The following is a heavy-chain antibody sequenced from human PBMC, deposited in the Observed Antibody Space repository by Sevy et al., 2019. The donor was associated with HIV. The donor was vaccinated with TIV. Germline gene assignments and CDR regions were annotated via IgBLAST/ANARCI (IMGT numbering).Heavy chain of an antibody. CDR1: GFTFSSYA. CDR3: AKDRVHRYCSGGSCSPSFFDY. J-gene: IGHJ4*02. V-gene: IGHV3-23*01. D-gene: IGHD2-15*01. Sequence: GGSLRLSCAASGFTFSSYAMSWVRQAPGKGLEWVSGISGSGGSTYYADSVKGRFTISRDNSKNTLYLQMNSLRAEDTAVYYCAKDRVHRYCSGGSCSPSFFDYWGQGTLVTVSS. CDR2: ISGSGGST.